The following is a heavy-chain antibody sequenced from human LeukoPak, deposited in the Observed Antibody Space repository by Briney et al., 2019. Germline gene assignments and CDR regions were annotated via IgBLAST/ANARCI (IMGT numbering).Heavy chain of an antibody. CDR2: INPNSGGT. Sequence: ASVKVSCKASGYTFTVYYMHWVRQAPGQGLEWMGWINPNSGGTNYAQKFQGRVTMTRDTSISTAYMELSRLRSDDTAVYYCARPALYYYGSGSFVYWGQGTLVTVSS. J-gene: IGHJ4*02. CDR1: GYTFTVYY. D-gene: IGHD3-10*01. CDR3: ARPALYYYGSGSFVY. V-gene: IGHV1-2*02.